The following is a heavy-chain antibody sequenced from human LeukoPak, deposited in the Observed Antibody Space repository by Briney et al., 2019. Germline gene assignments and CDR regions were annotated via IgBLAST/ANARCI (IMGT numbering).Heavy chain of an antibody. CDR2: MRSKDYGGTT. D-gene: IGHD1-26*01. CDR3: SRASGGSYYGDAFDI. V-gene: IGHV3-49*03. Sequence: PGGSLGLSCTASEFMLGDYPMSWFRQAVGKGLEWVGLMRSKDYGGTTEYAASVKGRFTISRDDSKSIAYLQMNSLKSEDTAVYFCSRASGGSYYGDAFDIWGQGTMVTVSS. CDR1: EFMLGDYP. J-gene: IGHJ3*02.